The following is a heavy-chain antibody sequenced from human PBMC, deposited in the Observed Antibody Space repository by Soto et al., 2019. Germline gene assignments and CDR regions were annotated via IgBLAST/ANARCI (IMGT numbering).Heavy chain of an antibody. V-gene: IGHV1-18*01. CDR2: ISPYNDDR. Sequence: QVQLVQSGAEVKKPGASVKVSCKASGYTFTSYGLSWVRQAPGQGLEWMGWISPYNDDRKYAQKVQGRVTMTTDKSTTTAYMELRSLRSDDPAVYYCARDRHYASGGANWCDPWGQGTLVIVS. J-gene: IGHJ5*02. CDR1: GYTFTSYG. D-gene: IGHD3-10*01. CDR3: ARDRHYASGGANWCDP.